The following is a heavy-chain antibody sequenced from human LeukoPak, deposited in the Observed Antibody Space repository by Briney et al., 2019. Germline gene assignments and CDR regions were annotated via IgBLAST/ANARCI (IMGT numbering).Heavy chain of an antibody. J-gene: IGHJ4*02. CDR3: ARETSPFEYSSSPYDY. Sequence: GGSLRLSCAASGFTVSSNYMSWVRQAPGKGLEWVSVIYSGGSTYYADSVKGRFTISRDNSKNTLYLQMNSLRAEGTAVYYCARETSPFEYSSSPYDYWGQGTLVTVSS. CDR2: IYSGGST. CDR1: GFTVSSNY. D-gene: IGHD6-6*01. V-gene: IGHV3-53*01.